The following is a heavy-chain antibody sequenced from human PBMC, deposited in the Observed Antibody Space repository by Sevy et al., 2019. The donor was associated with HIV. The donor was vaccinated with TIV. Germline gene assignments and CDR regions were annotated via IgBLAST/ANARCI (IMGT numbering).Heavy chain of an antibody. J-gene: IGHJ4*02. CDR3: TLEGLYCSGGSCYAEGFDS. V-gene: IGHV3-15*01. Sequence: GGSLRLSCAAFGFTFTNAWMSWVRQAPGKGLEWVGRIKSKTDGGTTDYAAPVKGRFTISRDDSKNTLYLHMNSLKTEDTAVYYCTLEGLYCSGGSCYAEGFDSWGQGTLVTVSS. CDR1: GFTFTNAW. D-gene: IGHD2-15*01. CDR2: IKSKTDGGTT.